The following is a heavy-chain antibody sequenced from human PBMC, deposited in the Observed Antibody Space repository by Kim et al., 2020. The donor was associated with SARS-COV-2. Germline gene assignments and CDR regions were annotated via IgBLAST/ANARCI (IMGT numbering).Heavy chain of an antibody. Sequence: GGSLRLSCAASGFTVSSNYMSWVRQAPGKGLEWVSVIYSGGSTYYADSVKGRFTISRDNSKNTLYLQMNSLRAEDTAVYYCALEDCSGGSCYADYWGQGTLVTVSS. V-gene: IGHV3-53*01. D-gene: IGHD2-15*01. CDR1: GFTVSSNY. J-gene: IGHJ4*02. CDR2: IYSGGST. CDR3: ALEDCSGGSCYADY.